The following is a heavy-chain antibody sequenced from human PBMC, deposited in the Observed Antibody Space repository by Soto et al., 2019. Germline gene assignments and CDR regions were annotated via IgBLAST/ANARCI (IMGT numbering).Heavy chain of an antibody. Sequence: SETLSLTCAVSGYSISSGYYWGWIRQPPGKGLEWIGSIYHSGSTYYNPSLKSRVTISVDTSKNTFSLKLSSVTAADTAVYYCARDIGYGSGSYYSPYYYYGMDVWGQGTAVTVSS. J-gene: IGHJ6*02. CDR2: IYHSGST. CDR3: ARDIGYGSGSYYSPYYYYGMDV. CDR1: GYSISSGYY. V-gene: IGHV4-38-2*02. D-gene: IGHD3-10*01.